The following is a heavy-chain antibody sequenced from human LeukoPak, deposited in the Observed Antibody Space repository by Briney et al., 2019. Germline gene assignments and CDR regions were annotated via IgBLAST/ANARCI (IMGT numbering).Heavy chain of an antibody. CDR3: ARVMTDYGDYAI. V-gene: IGHV1-8*01. CDR2: MNPNSGNT. D-gene: IGHD4-17*01. Sequence: GASVKVSCKASGYTFTSYDINWVRQATGQGLEWMGWMNPNSGNTGYAQKFQGRVTMTRNTSISTAYMELSSLRSEDTAVYYCARVMTDYGDYAIWGQGTMVTVSS. CDR1: GYTFTSYD. J-gene: IGHJ3*02.